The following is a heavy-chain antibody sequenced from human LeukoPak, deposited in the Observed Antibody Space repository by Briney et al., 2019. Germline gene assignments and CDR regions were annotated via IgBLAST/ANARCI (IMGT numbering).Heavy chain of an antibody. J-gene: IGHJ4*02. CDR2: IAYDGGDR. D-gene: IGHD6-13*01. V-gene: IGHV3-30*09. Sequence: GRSLRLSCAASGFTFSDFAMHWVRQPPGKGLEWVAVIAYDGGDRYYADSVKGRFAISRDNSKNALYLRMNSLRNEDTAVYYCARSRSQVGAAGFDYWGQGSLVTVSS. CDR3: ARSRSQVGAAGFDY. CDR1: GFTFSDFA.